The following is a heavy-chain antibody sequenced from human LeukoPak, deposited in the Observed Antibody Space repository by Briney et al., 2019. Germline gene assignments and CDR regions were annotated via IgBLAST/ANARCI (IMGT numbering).Heavy chain of an antibody. CDR2: ISYDGSNK. CDR1: GFTFSSYA. J-gene: IGHJ3*02. CDR3: ARDTRLNPTGAFDI. Sequence: RTGGSLRLSCAASGFTFSSYAMHWVRQAPGKGLEWVAVISYDGSNKYYADSVKGRFTISRDNSKNTLYLQMNSLRAEDTAVYYCARDTRLNPTGAFDIWGQGTMVTVSS. V-gene: IGHV3-30*04.